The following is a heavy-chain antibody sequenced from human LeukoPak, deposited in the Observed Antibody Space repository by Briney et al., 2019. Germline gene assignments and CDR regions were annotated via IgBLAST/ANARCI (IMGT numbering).Heavy chain of an antibody. V-gene: IGHV3-74*01. CDR1: GFTFSSYW. CDR2: INTDGSST. D-gene: IGHD3-3*01. Sequence: GGSLRLSCAASGFTFSSYWMHWVRQAPGKGLVWVSRINTDGSSTSYADSVKGRFTISRDNAKNTLYLQMNSLRAEDTAVYYCANDPAGITIFGVVILYWGQGTLVTVSS. J-gene: IGHJ4*02. CDR3: ANDPAGITIFGVVILY.